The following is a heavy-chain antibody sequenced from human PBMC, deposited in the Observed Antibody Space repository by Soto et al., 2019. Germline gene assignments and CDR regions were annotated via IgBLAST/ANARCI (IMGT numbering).Heavy chain of an antibody. Sequence: QVQLVESGGGVVQPGRSLRLSCAASGFTFSSYGMHWVRQAPGKGLEWVAVIWYDGSNKYYADSVKGRFTISRDNSQNTLYLQMNSLRAEDTAVYYCARDDLEAPLSFDPWGQGTLVTVSS. V-gene: IGHV3-33*01. CDR1: GFTFSSYG. CDR2: IWYDGSNK. J-gene: IGHJ5*02. D-gene: IGHD3-16*02. CDR3: ARDDLEAPLSFDP.